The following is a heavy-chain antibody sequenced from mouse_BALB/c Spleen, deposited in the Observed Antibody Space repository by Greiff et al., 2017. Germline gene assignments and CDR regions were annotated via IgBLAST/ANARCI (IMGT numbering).Heavy chain of an antibody. CDR1: GFTFSDYY. CDR2: ISDGGSYT. J-gene: IGHJ4*01. Sequence: EVKLVESGGGLVKPGGSLKLSCAASGFTFSDYYMYWVRQTPEKRLEWVATISDGGSYTYYPDSVKGRFTISRDNAKNNLYLQMSSLKSEDTAMYYCARDYYGNYNAMDYWGQGTSVTVSS. CDR3: ARDYYGNYNAMDY. V-gene: IGHV5-4*02. D-gene: IGHD2-1*01.